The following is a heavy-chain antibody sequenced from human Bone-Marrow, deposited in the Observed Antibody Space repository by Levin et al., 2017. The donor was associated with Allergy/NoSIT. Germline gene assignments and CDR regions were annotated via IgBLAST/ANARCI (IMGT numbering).Heavy chain of an antibody. CDR2: INEDGSII. D-gene: IGHD3-10*01. CDR1: GFIFSSYW. CDR3: ASDLSGQYDY. Sequence: LSGGSLRLSCEASGFIFSSYWIHWVRQAPGKGLVWVSRINEDGSIIDYADSVKGRFTISRDNAKNTLYLQMNSLRAEDTAVYYCASDLSGQYDYWGQGIMVTVSS. V-gene: IGHV3-74*01. J-gene: IGHJ4*02.